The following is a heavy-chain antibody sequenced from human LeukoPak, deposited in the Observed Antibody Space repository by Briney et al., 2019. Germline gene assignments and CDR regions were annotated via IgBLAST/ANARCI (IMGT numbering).Heavy chain of an antibody. CDR1: GGTFSSYA. J-gene: IGHJ4*02. Sequence: SVKVSCKASGGTFSSYAISWVRQAPGQGLEWMGRIIPILGIANYAQKFQGRVTITADKSTSTAYMELSSLRSEDTAVYYCARPYCSGGSCYSRSYAYWGQGTLVTVSS. V-gene: IGHV1-69*04. CDR2: IIPILGIA. CDR3: ARPYCSGGSCYSRSYAY. D-gene: IGHD2-15*01.